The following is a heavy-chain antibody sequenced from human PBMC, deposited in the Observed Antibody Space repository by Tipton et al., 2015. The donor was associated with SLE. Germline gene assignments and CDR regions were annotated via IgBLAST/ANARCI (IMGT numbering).Heavy chain of an antibody. J-gene: IGHJ6*02. V-gene: IGHV4-61*02. CDR1: GGSIGSGSYY. Sequence: TLSLTCTVSGGSIGSGSYYWSWIRQPAGKGLEWIGRIYTSGSTNYNPSLKSRVTMSVDTSKNQFSLKLSSVTAADTAVYYCARDGYDYIWGSYRYHYYYGMDVWGQGTTVTVSS. CDR2: IYTSGST. D-gene: IGHD3-16*02. CDR3: ARDGYDYIWGSYRYHYYYGMDV.